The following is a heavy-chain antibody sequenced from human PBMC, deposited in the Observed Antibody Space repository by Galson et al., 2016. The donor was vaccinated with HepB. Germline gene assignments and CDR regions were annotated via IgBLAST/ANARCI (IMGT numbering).Heavy chain of an antibody. Sequence: SVKVSCKASGGSFSSYAISWVRQAPGQGLEWMGGIIPIFGTPNYAQKFQGRVTIIADKSTSTAYMELSSLRSDDTAVYYCARQGGVGAHFDYWGQGTLVTVSS. CDR1: GGSFSSYA. J-gene: IGHJ4*02. CDR2: IIPIFGTP. V-gene: IGHV1-69*06. CDR3: ARQGGVGAHFDY. D-gene: IGHD1-26*01.